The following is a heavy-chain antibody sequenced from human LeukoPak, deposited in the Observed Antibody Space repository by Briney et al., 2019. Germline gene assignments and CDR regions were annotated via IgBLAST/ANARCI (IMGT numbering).Heavy chain of an antibody. J-gene: IGHJ4*02. V-gene: IGHV3-23*01. D-gene: IGHD6-19*01. Sequence: GGSLRLSCAASGFTFSSHAMSWVRQAPGKGLEWVSAITSSGGSTYYADSVKGRFTISRDNSKNTLYLQMNSLRAEDTAVYYCARRSASSGPCDYWGQGTLVTVSS. CDR3: ARRSASSGPCDY. CDR2: ITSSGGST. CDR1: GFTFSSHA.